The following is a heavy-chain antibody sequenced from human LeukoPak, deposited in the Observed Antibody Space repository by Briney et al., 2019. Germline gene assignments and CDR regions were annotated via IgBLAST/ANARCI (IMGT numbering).Heavy chain of an antibody. J-gene: IGHJ3*02. CDR1: GFTFDDYG. CDR2: INWNGGST. V-gene: IGHV3-20*04. D-gene: IGHD5-24*01. CDR3: ASEGRHGSHGCLYI. Sequence: GGSLRLSCAASGFTFDDYGMSWVRQAPGKGLEWVSGINWNGGSTGYADSVKGRFTISRDNAKNSLYLQMNSLRAEDTALYYCASEGRHGSHGCLYIWGQGTMVTVSS.